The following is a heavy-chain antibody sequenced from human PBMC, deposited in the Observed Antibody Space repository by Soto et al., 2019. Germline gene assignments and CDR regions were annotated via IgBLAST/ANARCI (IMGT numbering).Heavy chain of an antibody. Sequence: WGSLRLSCAASGLTFSNFAMNWVRQAPGKELEWVSNISDSGGSTYYADSVKGRFTISRGNSKNTRYLQMNSLRGRDTAIDSCVKEGSGWSSRGCFSFLGRGT. CDR3: VKEGSGWSSRGCFSF. J-gene: IGHJ6*02. D-gene: IGHD6-19*01. V-gene: IGHV3-23*01. CDR1: GLTFSNFA. CDR2: ISDSGGST.